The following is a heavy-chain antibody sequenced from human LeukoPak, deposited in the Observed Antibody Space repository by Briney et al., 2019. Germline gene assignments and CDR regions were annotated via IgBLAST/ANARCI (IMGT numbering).Heavy chain of an antibody. V-gene: IGHV3-23*01. CDR2: ISHSGGTT. D-gene: IGHD2-15*01. Sequence: GGSLRLSCAASGFTFSSYVMPWVRQAPGKGPEWVSAISHSGGTTYYADSVKGRFTITRDNSKNTLYLQMNSLRAEDTAVYYCAKANVKYCSGGSCFDAFDIWGQGTMVTVSS. J-gene: IGHJ3*02. CDR3: AKANVKYCSGGSCFDAFDI. CDR1: GFTFSSYV.